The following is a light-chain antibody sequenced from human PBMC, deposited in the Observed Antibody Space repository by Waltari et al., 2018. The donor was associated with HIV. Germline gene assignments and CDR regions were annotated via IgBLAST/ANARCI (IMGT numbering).Light chain of an antibody. V-gene: IGLV1-40*01. CDR1: SSHIGAGYD. J-gene: IGLJ3*02. CDR3: QSYDSSLSGWV. CDR2: GNS. Sequence: QSVLTQPPPVSGAPGQRVTIPCTGSSSHIGAGYDVHWYQHLPGTAPKLLIYGNSNRPAGVPDRFSGAKSGTSASLAITGLQAEYEADYYCQSYDSSLSGWVFGGGTKLTVL.